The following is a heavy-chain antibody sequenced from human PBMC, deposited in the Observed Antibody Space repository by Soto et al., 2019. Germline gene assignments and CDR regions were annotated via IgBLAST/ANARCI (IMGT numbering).Heavy chain of an antibody. CDR3: ARGSFWSGYFRGWFDP. CDR2: INHSGST. Sequence: PSETPSLTCAVYGGSFSGYYWSWIRQPPGKGLEWIGEINHSGSTNYNPSLKSRVTISVDTSKNQFSLKLSSVTAADTAVYYCARGSFWSGYFRGWFDPWGQGTLVTVSS. CDR1: GGSFSGYY. V-gene: IGHV4-34*01. D-gene: IGHD3-3*01. J-gene: IGHJ5*02.